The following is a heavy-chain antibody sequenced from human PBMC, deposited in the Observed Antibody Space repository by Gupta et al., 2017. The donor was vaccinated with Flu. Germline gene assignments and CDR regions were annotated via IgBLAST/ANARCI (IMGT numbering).Heavy chain of an antibody. CDR1: GFTFSSYS. CDR3: ARVCDSSSWYKFDP. Sequence: EVQLVESGGGLVKPGGSLRLSCAASGFTFSSYSMNWVRQAPGKGLEWVSSISSSSSYIYYADSVKGRFTISRDNAKNSLYLQMNSLRAEDTAVYYCARVCDSSSWYKFDPWGQGTLVTVSS. J-gene: IGHJ5*02. V-gene: IGHV3-21*01. CDR2: ISSSSSYI. D-gene: IGHD6-13*01.